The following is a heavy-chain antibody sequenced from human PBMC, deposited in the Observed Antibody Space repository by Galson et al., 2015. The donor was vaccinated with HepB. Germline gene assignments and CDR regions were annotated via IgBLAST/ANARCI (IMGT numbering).Heavy chain of an antibody. CDR1: GLNLSSHA. V-gene: IGHV3-23*01. J-gene: IGHJ6*02. Sequence: SLRLSCAASGLNLSSHAMSWVRQAPGKGLEWVSAISGSGGSTSFADSVKGRFTISRDNSKNTLYLQMNSLRAEYTAVYYCAKSSQKGSGSYNRPYYYYGMDVWGQGTTVTVSS. CDR2: ISGSGGST. CDR3: AKSSQKGSGSYNRPYYYYGMDV. D-gene: IGHD3-10*01.